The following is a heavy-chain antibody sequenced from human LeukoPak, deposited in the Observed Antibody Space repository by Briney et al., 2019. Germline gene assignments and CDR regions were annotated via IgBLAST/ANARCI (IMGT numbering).Heavy chain of an antibody. D-gene: IGHD6-19*01. Sequence: PGGSLRLSCVAYTFSLSSHSMTWVRRAPGKGLEWVSSISFGRDHIKYADSVKGRFTISRDNAKNSLYLQMNSLRAEDTALYYCAKGPVAGPRRGQEGYYFDYWGQGTLVTVSS. J-gene: IGHJ4*02. CDR2: ISFGRDHI. CDR3: AKGPVAGPRRGQEGYYFDY. V-gene: IGHV3-21*04. CDR1: TFSLSSHS.